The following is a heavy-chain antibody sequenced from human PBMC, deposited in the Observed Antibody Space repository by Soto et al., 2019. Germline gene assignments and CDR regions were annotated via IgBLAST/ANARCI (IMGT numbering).Heavy chain of an antibody. CDR1: GFTFSSYA. D-gene: IGHD6-19*01. J-gene: IGHJ1*01. V-gene: IGHV3-23*01. Sequence: GGSLRLSCAASGFTFSSYAMSWVRQAPGKGLEWVSGISGSGDSTYYADSVKVRFTISRDNSKNTLYLQMNSLRAEDTAVYYCAKGVPGIAVAGTAYFQHWGQGT. CDR3: AKGVPGIAVAGTAYFQH. CDR2: ISGSGDST.